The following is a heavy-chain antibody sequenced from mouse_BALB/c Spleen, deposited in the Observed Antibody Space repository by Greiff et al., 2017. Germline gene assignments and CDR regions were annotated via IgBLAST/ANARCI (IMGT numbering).Heavy chain of an antibody. CDR3: ARQEYGNYAWFAY. CDR2: IYPYNGGT. V-gene: IGHV1S29*02. J-gene: IGHJ3*01. CDR1: GYTFTDYN. D-gene: IGHD2-10*02. Sequence: EVKLQQSGPELVKPGASVKISCKASGYTFTDYNMHWVKQSHGKSLEWIGYIYPYNGGTGYNQKFKSKATLTVDNSSSTAYMELRSLTSEDSAVYYCARQEYGNYAWFAYWGQGTLVTVSA.